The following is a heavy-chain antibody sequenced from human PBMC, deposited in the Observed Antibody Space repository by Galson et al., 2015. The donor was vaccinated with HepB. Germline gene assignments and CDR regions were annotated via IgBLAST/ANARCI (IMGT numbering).Heavy chain of an antibody. V-gene: IGHV4-4*07. CDR2: IYTSGST. CDR1: GGSISSYY. J-gene: IGHJ3*02. Sequence: SETLSLTCTVSGGSISSYYWSWIRQPAGKGLEWIGRIYTSGSTNYNPSLKSRVTMSVDTSENQFSLKLSSVTAADTAVYYCARDAIDTAMFRAYAFDIWGQGTMVTVSS. CDR3: ARDAIDTAMFRAYAFDI. D-gene: IGHD5-18*01.